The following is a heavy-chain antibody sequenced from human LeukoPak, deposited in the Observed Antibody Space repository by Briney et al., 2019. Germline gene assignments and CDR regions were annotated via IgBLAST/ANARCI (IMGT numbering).Heavy chain of an antibody. J-gene: IGHJ4*02. CDR1: GGTFSSYA. CDR2: IIPIFGTA. Sequence: SVKVSCKASGGTFSSYAISWVRQAPGQGLEWMGGIIPIFGTANYAQKFQGRVTITADKSTSTAYMELSSLRSEDTAVYYCARDSDNWNYFDYWGQGTLVTVSS. V-gene: IGHV1-69*06. D-gene: IGHD1-20*01. CDR3: ARDSDNWNYFDY.